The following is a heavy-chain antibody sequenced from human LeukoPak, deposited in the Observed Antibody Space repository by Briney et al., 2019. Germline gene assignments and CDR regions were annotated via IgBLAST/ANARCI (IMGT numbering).Heavy chain of an antibody. D-gene: IGHD6-13*01. CDR3: AREIADPDAFDI. Sequence: GGSLRLSCAASGFTFSSYAMHWVRQAPGKGLEWVAVISYDGSNKYYADSVKGRFTISRDNSKNTLYLQMNSLRAEDTAVYYCAREIADPDAFDIWGQGTMVTVSS. CDR2: ISYDGSNK. V-gene: IGHV3-30*04. J-gene: IGHJ3*02. CDR1: GFTFSSYA.